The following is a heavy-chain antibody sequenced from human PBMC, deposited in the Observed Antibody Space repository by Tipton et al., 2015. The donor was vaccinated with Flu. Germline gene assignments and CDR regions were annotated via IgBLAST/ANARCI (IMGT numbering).Heavy chain of an antibody. D-gene: IGHD3-22*01. CDR1: GGTFRRYA. CDR2: IIPIFGTS. V-gene: IGHV1-69*01. CDR3: SMYYYDSSGYEACGILDY. J-gene: IGHJ4*02. Sequence: QLVQSGAEVKKPGSSVKVSCKASGGTFRRYAISWVRQAPGQGLEWMGAIIPIFGTSNYAQKFQGRVTITADESTSTTYMELSSLRSEDTAVYYCSMYYYDSSGYEACGILDYWGQGSLVTVSS.